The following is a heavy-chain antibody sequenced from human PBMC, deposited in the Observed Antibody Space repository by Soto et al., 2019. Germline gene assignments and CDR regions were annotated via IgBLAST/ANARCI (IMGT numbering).Heavy chain of an antibody. D-gene: IGHD3-22*01. CDR3: ARTQYGSSGYYLGDGWFDP. V-gene: IGHV3-48*03. J-gene: IGHJ5*02. Sequence: PGGSLRLSCAASGFTFSSYEMNWVRQAPGKGLEWVSYISSSGSTIYYADSVKGRFTISRDNAKNSLYLQMNSLRAEDTAVYYCARTQYGSSGYYLGDGWFDPWGQGTLVTVSS. CDR2: ISSSGSTI. CDR1: GFTFSSYE.